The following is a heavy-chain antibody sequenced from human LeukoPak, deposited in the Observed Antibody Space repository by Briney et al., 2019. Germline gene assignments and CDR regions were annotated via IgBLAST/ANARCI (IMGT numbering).Heavy chain of an antibody. Sequence: SETLSLTCTVSGYSISSGYYWSWIRQPPGKGLEWIGYIYYSGSTNYNPSLKSRVTISVDTSKNQFSLKLSSVTAADTAVYYCASQRESDAFDIWGQGTMVTVSS. CDR1: GYSISSGYY. CDR2: IYYSGST. CDR3: ASQRESDAFDI. J-gene: IGHJ3*02. V-gene: IGHV4-59*08.